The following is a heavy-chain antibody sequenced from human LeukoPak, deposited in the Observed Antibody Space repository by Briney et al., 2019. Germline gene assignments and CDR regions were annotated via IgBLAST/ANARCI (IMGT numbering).Heavy chain of an antibody. D-gene: IGHD4-17*01. CDR3: ARGIDGDITDY. CDR2: INSDGSST. J-gene: IGHJ4*02. Sequence: PGGSLRLSCAASGFTFSSYWMHWVRQAPGKGLVWVSRINSDGSSTSYADSVKGRFTISRDNAKNTLCLQMNSLRAEDTAVYYCARGIDGDITDYWGQGTLVTVSS. CDR1: GFTFSSYW. V-gene: IGHV3-74*01.